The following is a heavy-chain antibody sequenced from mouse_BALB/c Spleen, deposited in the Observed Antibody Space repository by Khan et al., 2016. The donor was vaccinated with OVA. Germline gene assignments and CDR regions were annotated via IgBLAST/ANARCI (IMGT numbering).Heavy chain of an antibody. V-gene: IGHV1S56*01. CDR2: IYPGNTNT. CDR3: ARDGYDGSNRAWFAY. J-gene: IGHJ3*01. CDR1: GYTFTRYY. Sequence: QVHVKQSGPELVKPGTSVRISCKASGYTFTRYYLSWVNPRPGQGLEWIGWIYPGNTNTEYNEQFKGKATLTAATSSSTSYMHLTSLTSEDSAVYFCARDGYDGSNRAWFAYWGQGTLVTVSA. D-gene: IGHD2-1*01.